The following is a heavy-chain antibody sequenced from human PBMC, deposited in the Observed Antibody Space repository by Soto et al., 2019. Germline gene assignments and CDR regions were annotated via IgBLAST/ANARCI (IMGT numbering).Heavy chain of an antibody. J-gene: IGHJ4*02. D-gene: IGHD3-3*01. CDR3: ATFWSGYPYFDY. CDR2: FDPEDGET. Sequence: ASVKVSCKVSGYTLTELSMHWVRQAPGKGLEWMGGFDPEDGETIYAQKFQGRVTMTEDTSTDTAYMELSSLRSEDTAVYYCATFWSGYPYFDYWGKGTLVTVSS. CDR1: GYTLTELS. V-gene: IGHV1-24*01.